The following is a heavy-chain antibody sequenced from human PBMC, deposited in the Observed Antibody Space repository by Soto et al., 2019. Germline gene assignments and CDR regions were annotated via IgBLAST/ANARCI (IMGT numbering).Heavy chain of an antibody. CDR3: AKDRKSTYSRAFDI. D-gene: IGHD5-12*01. J-gene: IGHJ3*02. V-gene: IGHV3-23*01. CDR2: ISGSGGST. Sequence: GGSLRLSCAASGFTFNNFAMSWVRQAPGKGLEWVSTISGSGGSTYYADSVKGRFTISRDNSKSTLYLQMDSLRAEDTAVYYCAKDRKSTYSRAFDIWGQGTLVTVSS. CDR1: GFTFNNFA.